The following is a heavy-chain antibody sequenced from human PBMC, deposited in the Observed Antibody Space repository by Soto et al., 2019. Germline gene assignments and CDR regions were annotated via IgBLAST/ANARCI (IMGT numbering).Heavy chain of an antibody. V-gene: IGHV3-23*01. CDR1: GFTFSSYV. CDR2: ISGSGGNT. CDR3: AKGNIRYSYGSI. D-gene: IGHD5-18*01. J-gene: IGHJ4*02. Sequence: GGSLRLSCAASGFTFSSYVMNWVRQAPGKGLEWVSAISGSGGNTLYADSVKGRFTISRDNSKNTLYLQMNSLRAEDTAVYYCAKGNIRYSYGSIWGQGTLVTVSS.